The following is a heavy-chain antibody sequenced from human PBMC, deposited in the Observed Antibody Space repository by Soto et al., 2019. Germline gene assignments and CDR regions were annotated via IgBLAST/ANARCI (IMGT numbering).Heavy chain of an antibody. V-gene: IGHV3-66*01. CDR2: IYSGGST. J-gene: IGHJ6*03. CDR3: ARVRKEVSSSLPVYYYYYYYYMDV. D-gene: IGHD6-13*01. Sequence: GGSLRLSCAASGFTVSTKYMSWVRQAPGKGLEWVSVIYSGGSTFYADSVKGRFTISRDNAKNSLYLQMNSLRAEDTAVYYCARVRKEVSSSLPVYYYYYYYYMDVWGKGTTVTVSS. CDR1: GFTVSTKY.